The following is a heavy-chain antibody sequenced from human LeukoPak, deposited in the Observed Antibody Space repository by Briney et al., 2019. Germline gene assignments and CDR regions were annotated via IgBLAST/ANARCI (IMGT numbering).Heavy chain of an antibody. Sequence: SETLSLTCTVSGGSISSYYWSWIRQPAGKGLEWIGRIYTSGSTNYNPSLKSRVTMSVDTSKNQFPLKLSSVTAADTAVYYCASTRTLVVTNAFDIWGQGTMVTVSS. CDR3: ASTRTLVVTNAFDI. V-gene: IGHV4-4*07. J-gene: IGHJ3*02. CDR1: GGSISSYY. D-gene: IGHD4-23*01. CDR2: IYTSGST.